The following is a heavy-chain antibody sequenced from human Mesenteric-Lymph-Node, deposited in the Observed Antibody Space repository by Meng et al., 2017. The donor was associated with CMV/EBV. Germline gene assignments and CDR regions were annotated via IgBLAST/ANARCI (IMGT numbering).Heavy chain of an antibody. Sequence: ASVKVSCKASGYTFTSYDINWVRQATGQGLEWMGWMNPNSGNTGYAQKFQGRVTMTTDTPTNTAYMELRSLRSDDTAVYYCVITTRWAEKWIDPWGQGTLVTVSS. J-gene: IGHJ5*02. CDR3: VITTRWAEKWIDP. D-gene: IGHD1-1*01. CDR1: GYTFTSYD. V-gene: IGHV1-8*02. CDR2: MNPNSGNT.